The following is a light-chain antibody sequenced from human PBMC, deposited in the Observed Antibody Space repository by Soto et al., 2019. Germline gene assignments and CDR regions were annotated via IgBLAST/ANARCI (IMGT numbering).Light chain of an antibody. CDR2: GAS. CDR1: QGVGTN. Sequence: EILMTQSPATLSVSPGARATLSCRASQGVGTNLAWYQQKPGRAPRLLIYGASTRATGIPARFSGSGSGTDFPLTISSLQSEDFAVYYCQQYDDWPPWTFGQGTRVEIK. J-gene: IGKJ1*01. V-gene: IGKV3-15*01. CDR3: QQYDDWPPWT.